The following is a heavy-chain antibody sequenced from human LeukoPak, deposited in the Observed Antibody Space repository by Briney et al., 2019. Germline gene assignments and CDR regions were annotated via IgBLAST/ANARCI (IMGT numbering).Heavy chain of an antibody. J-gene: IGHJ4*02. CDR2: ISYDGSNK. D-gene: IGHD3-10*01. CDR1: GFTFSSYA. CDR3: ARRITVVRGVTY. V-gene: IGHV3-30*04. Sequence: GGSLRLSCAASGFTFSSYAMHWVRQAPGKGLEWVAVISYDGSNKYYADSVKGRFTISRDNSKNTLYLQMNSLRAEDTAVYYCARRITVVRGVTYWGQGTLVTVSS.